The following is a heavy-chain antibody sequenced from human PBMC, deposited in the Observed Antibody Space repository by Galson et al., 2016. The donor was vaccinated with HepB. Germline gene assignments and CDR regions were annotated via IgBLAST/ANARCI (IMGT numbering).Heavy chain of an antibody. D-gene: IGHD2-15*01. V-gene: IGHV4-39*01. CDR3: VRHEAAAHFDR. Sequence: ETLSLTCTVSGGSIKSNTYYWGWIRQPPGKGLEWIGSSIYYSGTTYYNPSLKSRVTIFVDTSKNQVSLKLSSVTATDTAIYYCVRHEAAAHFDRWGQGTLVAVSS. CDR1: GGSIKSNTYY. CDR2: SIYYSGTT. J-gene: IGHJ4*02.